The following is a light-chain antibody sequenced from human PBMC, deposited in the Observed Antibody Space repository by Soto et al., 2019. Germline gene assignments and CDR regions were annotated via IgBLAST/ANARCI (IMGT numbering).Light chain of an antibody. J-gene: IGLJ1*01. Sequence: QSVLTQPASVSGSPGQSITISCTETSSDFGGYNYVSWYQQHPGKAPKLMIYEVSNRPSGVSNRFSGSKSGNTASLTISGLQAEDEADYYCSSYTSSSTLYVFGTGTKVTVL. V-gene: IGLV2-14*01. CDR2: EVS. CDR3: SSYTSSSTLYV. CDR1: SSDFGGYNY.